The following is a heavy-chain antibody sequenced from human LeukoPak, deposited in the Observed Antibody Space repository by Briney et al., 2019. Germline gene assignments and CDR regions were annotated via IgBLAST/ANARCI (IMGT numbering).Heavy chain of an antibody. CDR1: RFTFSSYS. V-gene: IGHV3-48*04. D-gene: IGHD3-16*01. J-gene: IGHJ4*02. CDR3: ARVIGSYGDSAY. Sequence: QLGGSLRLSCAASRFTFSSYSMNWVRQAPGKGLEWLSYISSTSSAIYYADSLKGRFTISRDNAKNSLYLQMNSLRAEDTAVYYCARVIGSYGDSAYWGQGTLVTVSS. CDR2: ISSTSSAI.